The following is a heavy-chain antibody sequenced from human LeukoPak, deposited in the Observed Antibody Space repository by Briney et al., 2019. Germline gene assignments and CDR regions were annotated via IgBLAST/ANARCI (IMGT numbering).Heavy chain of an antibody. CDR3: AXXXXXXXXXXXXXXFDI. CDR1: GYSFSIYY. J-gene: IGHJ3*02. V-gene: IGHV1-2*02. CDR2: INPNSGGT. Sequence: ASVKVSCKASGYSFSIYYIHWVRQAPGQGLEWMGWINPNSGGTNYAQKFQGRVTMTRDTSIDTASMELTSLTSDDTAIYYCAXXXXXXXXXXXXXXFDIWXXXXVVTVSS.